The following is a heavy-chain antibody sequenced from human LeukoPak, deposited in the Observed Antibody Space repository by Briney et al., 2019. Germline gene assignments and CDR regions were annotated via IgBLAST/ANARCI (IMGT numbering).Heavy chain of an antibody. V-gene: IGHV6-1*01. Sequence: SQTLSLTCAISGDSVSSNSAAWNWIRQSPSRGLEWLGRTYYRSKWYNDYAVSVKSRITINPDTSKNQFSLQLNSVTPEDTAVYYCARLLPKRYFEWLLSVSGWFDPWGQGTLVTVSS. CDR1: GDSVSSNSAA. D-gene: IGHD3-9*01. CDR2: TYYRSKWYN. CDR3: ARLLPKRYFEWLLSVSGWFDP. J-gene: IGHJ5*02.